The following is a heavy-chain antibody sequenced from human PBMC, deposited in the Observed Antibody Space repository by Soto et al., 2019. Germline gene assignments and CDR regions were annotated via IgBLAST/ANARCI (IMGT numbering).Heavy chain of an antibody. CDR2: LILILGLA. Sequence: QVQLVQSGAEVKKPGSSVKVSCKASGGTFSNYTITWVRQAPGQGLEWMGRLILILGLANYAQKFRGRVNITADKSTTTAYMELSSLRSEDTAMYYCARFKLGEDYWGQGTLVTVSS. J-gene: IGHJ4*02. CDR1: GGTFSNYT. D-gene: IGHD3-16*01. V-gene: IGHV1-69*02. CDR3: ARFKLGEDY.